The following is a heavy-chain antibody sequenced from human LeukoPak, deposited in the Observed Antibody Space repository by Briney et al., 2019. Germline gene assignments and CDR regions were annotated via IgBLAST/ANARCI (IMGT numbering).Heavy chain of an antibody. CDR2: IYYSGST. J-gene: IGHJ2*01. Sequence: NSSETLSLTCTVSGGSISSSSYYWGWIRQPPGKGLEWIGSIYYSGSTYYNPSLKSRVTISVDTSKNQLSLKLSSVTDADTAVYYCARPAVAGPGNWYFDLWGRGTLVSVSS. V-gene: IGHV4-39*01. CDR1: GGSISSSSYY. D-gene: IGHD6-19*01. CDR3: ARPAVAGPGNWYFDL.